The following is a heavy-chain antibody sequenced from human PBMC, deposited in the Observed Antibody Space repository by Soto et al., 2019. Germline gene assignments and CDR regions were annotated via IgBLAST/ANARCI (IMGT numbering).Heavy chain of an antibody. CDR3: ARDRGYCSGGSCYNLDY. J-gene: IGHJ4*02. V-gene: IGHV4-4*02. CDR2: SYHSGST. CDR1: GGSISSSNR. Sequence: SETLSLTCAVSGGSISSSNRWCWVRQPPGKGVEWIGESYHSGSTNYNPSLKSRVTISVDKSKNQFSLKLSSVTAADTAVYYCARDRGYCSGGSCYNLDYWGQGTLVTVSS. D-gene: IGHD2-15*01.